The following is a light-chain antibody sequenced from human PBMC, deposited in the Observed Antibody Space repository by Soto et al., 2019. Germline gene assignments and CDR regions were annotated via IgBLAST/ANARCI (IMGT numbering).Light chain of an antibody. CDR2: GNI. Sequence: QSALTQPPSVSGAPGQRVTISCTGSSSNIGAGYNVHWYQQLPGTAPKLLIYGNINRPSGVPDRFSGSKSGTSASLAITGLQAEDEADYYCQSYDSSLSVVFGGGTKLTVL. V-gene: IGLV1-40*01. J-gene: IGLJ2*01. CDR1: SSNIGAGYN. CDR3: QSYDSSLSVV.